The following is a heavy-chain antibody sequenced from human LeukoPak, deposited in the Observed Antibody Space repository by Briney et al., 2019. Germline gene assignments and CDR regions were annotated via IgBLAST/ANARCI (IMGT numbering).Heavy chain of an antibody. D-gene: IGHD2-21*02. CDR2: INHSGST. Sequence: SETLSLTCAVYGGSFSGYYWSWIRQPPGKGLEWIGEINHSGSTNYNPSLKSRVTISVDTSKNQFSLKLSSVTAADTAVYYCARLAYCGGDCYGAFDIWGQGTMVTVSS. CDR1: GGSFSGYY. V-gene: IGHV4-34*01. J-gene: IGHJ3*02. CDR3: ARLAYCGGDCYGAFDI.